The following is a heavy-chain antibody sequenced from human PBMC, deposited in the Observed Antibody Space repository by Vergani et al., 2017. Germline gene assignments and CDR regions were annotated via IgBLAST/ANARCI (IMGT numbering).Heavy chain of an antibody. Sequence: EVQLVQSGAEVKKPGESLKISCKGSGYSFTSYWIGWVRQLPGKGLEWMGNIYPGDSDTRYSPSFPGQVTISADKSISTAYLPWSSLKASDTAMYYCARLVYGSVSYPYYFDYWGQGTLVTVSS. J-gene: IGHJ4*02. CDR2: IYPGDSDT. D-gene: IGHD3-10*01. CDR3: ARLVYGSVSYPYYFDY. V-gene: IGHV5-51*01. CDR1: GYSFTSYW.